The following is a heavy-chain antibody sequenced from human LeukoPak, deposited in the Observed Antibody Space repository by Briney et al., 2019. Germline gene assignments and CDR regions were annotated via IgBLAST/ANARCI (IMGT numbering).Heavy chain of an antibody. CDR3: ARVSKSTFDY. CDR1: GDSITSSDW. Sequence: TSETLSLTCAVSGDSITSSDWWNWVRQPPGKGLEWIGEIFHTGSINYNPSLQSRLILSVDKSKNQFSLRLASVTSADTAVYYCARVSKSTFDYWGQGTLVTVSS. J-gene: IGHJ4*02. V-gene: IGHV4-4*02. CDR2: IFHTGSI.